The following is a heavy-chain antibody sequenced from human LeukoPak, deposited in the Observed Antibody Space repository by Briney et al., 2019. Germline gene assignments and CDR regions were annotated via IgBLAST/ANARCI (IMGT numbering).Heavy chain of an antibody. J-gene: IGHJ4*02. V-gene: IGHV3-33*01. CDR1: GFTFSSYG. Sequence: GSLRLSCAAAGFTFSSYGMHWVRQAPGQGLEWVAGIWYDGSNKYYADSVKGRFTISRDNSKNTLYLQMNSLRAEDTAVYYCARDPYPYYYDSSGDSGFDYWGQGTLVTVSS. D-gene: IGHD3-22*01. CDR3: ARDPYPYYYDSSGDSGFDY. CDR2: IWYDGSNK.